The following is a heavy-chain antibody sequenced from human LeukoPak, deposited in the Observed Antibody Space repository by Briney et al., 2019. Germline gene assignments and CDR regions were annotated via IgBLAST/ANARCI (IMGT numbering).Heavy chain of an antibody. J-gene: IGHJ4*01. V-gene: IGHV3-30*18. Sequence: GGSLRLSCAACGFSFSSFGMLWVRQAPGRGLEWVAVISNDGSNKCYADSVKGLFTISRDNSKNALYLQMNSQRTEDTAVDYGAKGGYPFDYWGHGTLVTVSS. CDR2: ISNDGSNK. CDR1: GFSFSSFG. CDR3: AKGGYPFDY. D-gene: IGHD5-18*01.